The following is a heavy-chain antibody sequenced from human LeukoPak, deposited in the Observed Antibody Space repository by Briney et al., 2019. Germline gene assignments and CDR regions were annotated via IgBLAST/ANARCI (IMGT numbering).Heavy chain of an antibody. D-gene: IGHD6-13*01. CDR1: GGSISSSNW. V-gene: IGHV4-4*02. Sequence: SETLSLTCAVSGGSISSSNWWSWVRQPPGKGLEWIGEIYHSGSTNYNPSLKSRVTISVDKSKDQFSLKLSSVTAADTAVYYCARAAAGIGGRTDYWGQGTLVTVSS. CDR3: ARAAAGIGGRTDY. J-gene: IGHJ4*02. CDR2: IYHSGST.